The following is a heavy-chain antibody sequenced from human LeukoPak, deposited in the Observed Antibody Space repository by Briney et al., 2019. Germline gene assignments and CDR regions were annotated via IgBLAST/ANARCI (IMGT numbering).Heavy chain of an antibody. J-gene: IGHJ4*02. D-gene: IGHD3-3*01. V-gene: IGHV3-23*01. CDR2: ISGSGGST. CDR3: AKDRLYYDFWSGYPDY. CDR1: GFTFSSYA. Sequence: GGSLRLSCAASGFTFSSYAMSWVRQAPGKGLEWVSAISGSGGSTYYADSVKGRFIISRDNSKNTLYLQMNSLRAEDTAVYYCAKDRLYYDFWSGYPDYWGQGTLVTVSS.